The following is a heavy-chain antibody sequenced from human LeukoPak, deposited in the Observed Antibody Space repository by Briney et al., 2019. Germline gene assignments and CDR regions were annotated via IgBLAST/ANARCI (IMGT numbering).Heavy chain of an antibody. D-gene: IGHD6-13*01. Sequence: ESLKISCKGSGYSFTSYWIGWVRQMPGKGLEWMGIIYPGDSDTRYSPSFQGQVTISADKSISTAYLQWSSLKASDTAMYYCARLDSSSWYRYYGMDVWGQGTTVTVSS. CDR1: GYSFTSYW. V-gene: IGHV5-51*01. CDR3: ARLDSSSWYRYYGMDV. CDR2: IYPGDSDT. J-gene: IGHJ6*02.